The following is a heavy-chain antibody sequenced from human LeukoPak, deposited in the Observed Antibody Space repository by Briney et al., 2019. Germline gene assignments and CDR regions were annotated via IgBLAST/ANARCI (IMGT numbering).Heavy chain of an antibody. CDR1: GFTFSSYS. D-gene: IGHD4-11*01. J-gene: IGHJ5*02. CDR2: ISSSSSTI. Sequence: GGSLRLSCAASGFTFSSYSMNWVRQAPGKGLEWVSYISSSSSTIYYADPVKGRFTISRDNAKNSLYLQMNSLRAEDTAVYYCARLLTTVTWGQGTLVTVSS. CDR3: ARLLTTVT. V-gene: IGHV3-48*04.